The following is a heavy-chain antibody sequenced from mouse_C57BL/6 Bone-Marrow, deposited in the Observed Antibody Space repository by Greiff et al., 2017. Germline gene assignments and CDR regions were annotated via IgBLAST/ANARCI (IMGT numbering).Heavy chain of an antibody. J-gene: IGHJ4*01. CDR3: AKGAVGKAIARDY. CDR1: GYTFTSYW. D-gene: IGHD1-1*01. V-gene: IGHV1-69*01. Sequence: QVQLQQPGAELVMPGASVKLSCKASGYTFTSYWLHWVKPRPGQGLEWIGEIDPSDSYTNSNQKFKGKSTLTVYKSSTTAYMPLRSLTSEDSAVDYCAKGAVGKAIARDYWGQGTSVTGSS. CDR2: IDPSDSYT.